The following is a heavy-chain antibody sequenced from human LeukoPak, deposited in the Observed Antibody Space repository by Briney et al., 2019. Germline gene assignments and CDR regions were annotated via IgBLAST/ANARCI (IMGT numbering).Heavy chain of an antibody. CDR2: MSYDGTNK. V-gene: IGHV3-30-3*01. J-gene: IGHJ4*02. CDR3: ARETGSTVGSTDFDY. Sequence: PGGSLRLSCAASGLTFSSYAMHWVRQAPGKGLEWVAVMSYDGTNKYYADSVKGRFTISRDNSKNTLYLQMNSLRAEDTAVYYCARETGSTVGSTDFDYWGLGTLVTVSS. D-gene: IGHD4-17*01. CDR1: GLTFSSYA.